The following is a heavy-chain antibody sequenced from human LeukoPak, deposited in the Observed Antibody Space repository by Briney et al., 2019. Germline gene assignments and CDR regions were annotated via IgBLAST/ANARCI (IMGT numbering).Heavy chain of an antibody. V-gene: IGHV3-48*03. CDR1: GFTFSSYE. CDR2: ISSSGSTI. CDR3: ARGYYYDSSGRGHFDY. D-gene: IGHD3-22*01. Sequence: PGGSLRLSCAASGFTFSSYEMNWVRQAPGKGLEWVSYISSSGSTIYYADSVKGRFTISRDNAENSLYLQMNSLRAEDTAVYYCARGYYYDSSGRGHFDYWGQGTLVSVSS. J-gene: IGHJ4*02.